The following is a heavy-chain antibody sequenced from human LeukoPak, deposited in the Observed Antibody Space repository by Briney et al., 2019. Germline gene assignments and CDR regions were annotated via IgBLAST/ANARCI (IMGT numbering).Heavy chain of an antibody. J-gene: IGHJ4*02. Sequence: GGSLRLSCAASGFTFSEYYMTWIRQAPGKGLEWVSYISGGSSYTNYADSVEGRFTISRDNSKNTLYLQMNSLTAEDTAVYYCAKDRRRFWSGYLDYWGQGALVTVSS. V-gene: IGHV3-11*05. CDR3: AKDRRRFWSGYLDY. CDR2: ISGGSSYT. CDR1: GFTFSEYY. D-gene: IGHD3-3*01.